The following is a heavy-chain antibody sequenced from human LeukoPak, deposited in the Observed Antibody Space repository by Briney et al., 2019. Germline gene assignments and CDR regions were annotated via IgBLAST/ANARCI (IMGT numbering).Heavy chain of an antibody. CDR1: GFTFSSYD. Sequence: PGGSLRLSCAASGFTFSSYDMHWVRQATGKGLEWVSAIGTAGDTYYPGSVKGRFTISRENAKNSLYLQMNSLRAGDTAVYYCARDGAAADAFDIWGQGTMVTVSS. CDR3: ARDGAAADAFDI. J-gene: IGHJ3*02. D-gene: IGHD6-13*01. V-gene: IGHV3-13*01. CDR2: IGTAGDT.